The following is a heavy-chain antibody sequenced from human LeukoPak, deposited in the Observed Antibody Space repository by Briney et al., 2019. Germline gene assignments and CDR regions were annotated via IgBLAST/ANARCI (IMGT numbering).Heavy chain of an antibody. J-gene: IGHJ4*02. V-gene: IGHV3-30*04. CDR1: GFTFSSYA. Sequence: GGSLRLSCAASGFTFSSYAMHWVRQAPGKGLEWVAVISYDGSNKYYADSVKGRFTISRDNSKNTLYLQMNSLRAEDTAVYYCARSGGRHIAAAGTFDYWGQGTLVTVSS. D-gene: IGHD6-13*01. CDR3: ARSGGRHIAAAGTFDY. CDR2: ISYDGSNK.